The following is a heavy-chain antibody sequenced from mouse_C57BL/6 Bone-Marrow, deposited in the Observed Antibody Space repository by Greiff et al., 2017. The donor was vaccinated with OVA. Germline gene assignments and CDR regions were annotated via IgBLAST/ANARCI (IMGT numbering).Heavy chain of an antibody. J-gene: IGHJ4*01. D-gene: IGHD1-1*01. CDR3: ARSFYYYGSSYVYYAMDY. Sequence: EVMLVESGGGLVQPGGSLSLSCAASGFTFTDYYMSWVRQPPGKALEWLGFIRNKANGYTTEYSASVKGRFTISRDNSQSILYLQMNALRAEDSATYYCARSFYYYGSSYVYYAMDYWGQGTSVTVSS. CDR1: GFTFTDYY. V-gene: IGHV7-3*01. CDR2: IRNKANGYTT.